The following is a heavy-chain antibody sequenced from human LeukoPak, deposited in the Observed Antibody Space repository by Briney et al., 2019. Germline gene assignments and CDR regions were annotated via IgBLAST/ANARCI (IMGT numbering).Heavy chain of an antibody. J-gene: IGHJ5*02. D-gene: IGHD3-16*01. CDR3: ARHRPGERRFDP. CDR2: IHYSGST. Sequence: SETLSLTCTVSGGSVSGGSYYWSWIRQPPGKGLECIGYIHYSGSTNYNPSLESRVTISVDTSKNLFSLKFTSVTAADTAVYYCARHRPGERRFDPWGQGTLVTVSS. V-gene: IGHV4-61*01. CDR1: GGSVSGGSYY.